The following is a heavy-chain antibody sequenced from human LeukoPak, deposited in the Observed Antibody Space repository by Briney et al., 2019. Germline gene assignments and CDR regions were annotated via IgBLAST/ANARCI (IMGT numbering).Heavy chain of an antibody. D-gene: IGHD6-19*01. J-gene: IGHJ3*02. V-gene: IGHV4-39*01. Sequence: PSETLSLNCTVSGGSISSSSYYWGWIRQPPGKGLEWIGSIYYSGSTYYNPSLKSRVTISVDTSKNQFSLKLSSVTAADTAVYYCASPQWLVRVAFDIWGQGTMVTVSS. CDR1: GGSISSSSYY. CDR2: IYYSGST. CDR3: ASPQWLVRVAFDI.